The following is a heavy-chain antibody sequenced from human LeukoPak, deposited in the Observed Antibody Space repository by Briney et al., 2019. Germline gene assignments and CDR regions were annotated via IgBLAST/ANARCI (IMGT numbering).Heavy chain of an antibody. J-gene: IGHJ6*02. D-gene: IGHD6-19*01. CDR2: ISSSGSTI. V-gene: IGHV3-11*01. CDR1: GFTFSDYY. CDR3: ARGFYSSGWYVRKYYYYYGMDV. Sequence: PGGSLRLSCAASGFTFSDYYMSWIRQAPGKGLEWVSYISSSGSTIYYADSVKGRFTISRDNAKNSLYMQMTSMTAEDTAGYYCARGFYSSGWYVRKYYYYYGMDVWGQGTTVTVSS.